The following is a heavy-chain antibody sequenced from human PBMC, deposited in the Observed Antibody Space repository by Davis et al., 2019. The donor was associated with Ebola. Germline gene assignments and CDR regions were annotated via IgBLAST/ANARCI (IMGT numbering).Heavy chain of an antibody. CDR2: ITAGGGST. CDR3: ARCVAVAVPFQYGMDV. V-gene: IGHV3-23*01. D-gene: IGHD6-19*01. Sequence: GESLKISCAASGFTFSSYAMNWVRQLPGKGLEWVSAITAGGGSTNYADSVKGRFTISRDNFKNTLYLQMTSLRTDDTAIYYCARCVAVAVPFQYGMDVWGKGTTVSVSS. J-gene: IGHJ6*04. CDR1: GFTFSSYA.